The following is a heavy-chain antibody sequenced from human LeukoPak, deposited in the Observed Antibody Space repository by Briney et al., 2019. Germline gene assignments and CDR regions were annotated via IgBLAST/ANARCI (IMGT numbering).Heavy chain of an antibody. V-gene: IGHV4-59*01. D-gene: IGHD4-17*01. CDR2: IYYSGST. Sequence: SSETLSLTCTVSGGSISSYYWSWIRQPPGKGLEWIGYIYYSGSTNYNPSLKSRVTISVDTSKNQFSLKLSSVTAADTAVYYCARVKDGDYVWRYYYYYYYMDVWGKGTTVTVSS. CDR3: ARVKDGDYVWRYYYYYYYMDV. CDR1: GGSISSYY. J-gene: IGHJ6*03.